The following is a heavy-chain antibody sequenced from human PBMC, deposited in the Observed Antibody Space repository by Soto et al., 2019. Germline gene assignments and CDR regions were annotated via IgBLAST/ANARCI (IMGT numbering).Heavy chain of an antibody. D-gene: IGHD3-10*01. Sequence: QVQLVESGGGVVQPGRSLRLSCAASGFTFSSYGMHWVRQAPGKGLEWVAVIWYDGSNKYYADSVKGRFTISRDNSKNTLYLPMNSLRAEDTAVYYCARDRWFGEFLPLVNYYYYGMDVWGQGTTVTVSS. J-gene: IGHJ6*02. V-gene: IGHV3-33*01. CDR1: GFTFSSYG. CDR2: IWYDGSNK. CDR3: ARDRWFGEFLPLVNYYYYGMDV.